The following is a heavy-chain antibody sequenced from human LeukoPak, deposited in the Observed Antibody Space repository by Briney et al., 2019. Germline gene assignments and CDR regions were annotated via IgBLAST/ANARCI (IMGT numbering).Heavy chain of an antibody. J-gene: IGHJ4*02. CDR2: INWNGGST. CDR3: ARSLFRAPRSGSYLGYFDY. Sequence: PGGSLRLSCAASRFTFTDYGMSWVRQAPGKGLEWVSGINWNGGSTGYADSVKGRFTISRDNAKNSLYLQMNSLRAEDTALYYCARSLFRAPRSGSYLGYFDYWGQGTLVTVSS. CDR1: RFTFTDYG. D-gene: IGHD3-10*01. V-gene: IGHV3-20*04.